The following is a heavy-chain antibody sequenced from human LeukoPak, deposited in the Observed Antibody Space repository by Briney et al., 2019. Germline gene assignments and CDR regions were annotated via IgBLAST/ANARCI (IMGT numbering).Heavy chain of an antibody. Sequence: GGSLRLSCAASGFTFSSYAMSWVRQAPGKGLEWVSAISGSGGSTYYADSVKGRFTISRDNSKNTLYLQMNSLRAEDTAVYYCAKISGRKCPRVTPPGWFVPWGQGTLVTVSS. V-gene: IGHV3-23*01. D-gene: IGHD2-21*02. J-gene: IGHJ5*02. CDR1: GFTFSSYA. CDR3: AKISGRKCPRVTPPGWFVP. CDR2: ISGSGGST.